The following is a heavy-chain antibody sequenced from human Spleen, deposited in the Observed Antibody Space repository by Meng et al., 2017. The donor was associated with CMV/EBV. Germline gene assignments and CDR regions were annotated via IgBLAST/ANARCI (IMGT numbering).Heavy chain of an antibody. CDR1: D. V-gene: IGHV3-30*02. CDR2: MRNDGSKK. J-gene: IGHJ3*01. D-gene: IGHD3-10*01. Sequence: DMTRGSQPPGKGVEWVVVMRNDGSKKSYGDSVKGRFTISRDYSKDTLFLQMNSLRPEDTAVYYCTKELSAVSSRCAVDGWGQGTMVTVSS. CDR3: TKELSAVSSRCAVDG.